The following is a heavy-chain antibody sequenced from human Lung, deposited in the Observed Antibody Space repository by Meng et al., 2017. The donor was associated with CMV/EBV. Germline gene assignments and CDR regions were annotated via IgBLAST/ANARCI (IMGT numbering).Heavy chain of an antibody. CDR2: IYYSGST. D-gene: IGHD5-18*01. CDR3: ARALDTAMVTFDY. V-gene: IGHV4-30-4*08. J-gene: IGHJ4*02. Sequence: PGRGKPPQPLSLPCTVAGGPISSGDYYGSWIRQPPGKGLEWIGYIYYSGSTYYNPSLKSRVTISVDTSKNQFSLKLSSVTAADTAVYYCARALDTAMVTFDYWGQGTLVTVSS. CDR1: GGPISSGDYY.